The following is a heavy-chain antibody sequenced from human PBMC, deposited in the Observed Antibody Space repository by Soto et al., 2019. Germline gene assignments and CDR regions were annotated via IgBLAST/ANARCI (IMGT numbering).Heavy chain of an antibody. V-gene: IGHV1-69*13. J-gene: IGHJ6*02. D-gene: IGHD2-15*01. Sequence: GASVKVSCKASGGTFSSYAISWVRQAPGQGXEWMGGIIPIFGTANYAQKFQGRVTITADESTSTAYMELSSLRSEDTAVYYCARDMAVVVVAAASLRYYGMDVWGQGPTVTVSS. CDR2: IIPIFGTA. CDR3: ARDMAVVVVAAASLRYYGMDV. CDR1: GGTFSSYA.